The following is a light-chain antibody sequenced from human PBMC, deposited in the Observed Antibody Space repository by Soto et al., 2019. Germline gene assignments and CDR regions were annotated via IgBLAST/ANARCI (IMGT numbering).Light chain of an antibody. CDR2: GAS. V-gene: IGKV3-20*01. CDR3: QHYAHNSPIT. Sequence: AQSPAPPSVFRGGKAPLSCRASLSAGNFLAWYQQRPGQAPRLLISGASSRATGIPDRFSGSGSGTDFTLTISRLEPEDFALYYCQHYAHNSPITFGQGTRLEIK. J-gene: IGKJ5*01. CDR1: LSAGNF.